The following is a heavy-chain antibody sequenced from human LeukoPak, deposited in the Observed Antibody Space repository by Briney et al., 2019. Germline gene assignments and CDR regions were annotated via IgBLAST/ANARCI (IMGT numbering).Heavy chain of an antibody. D-gene: IGHD5-12*01. CDR2: ISYDGSNK. Sequence: GGSLRLSCAASGFTFSNYLMSWVRQAPGKGLEWVAVISYDGSNKYYADSVKGRFTISRDNSKNTLYLQMNSLRAEDTAVYYCAKGVATIRYYYGMDVWGKGTTVTVSS. CDR1: GFTFSNYL. V-gene: IGHV3-30*18. CDR3: AKGVATIRYYYGMDV. J-gene: IGHJ6*04.